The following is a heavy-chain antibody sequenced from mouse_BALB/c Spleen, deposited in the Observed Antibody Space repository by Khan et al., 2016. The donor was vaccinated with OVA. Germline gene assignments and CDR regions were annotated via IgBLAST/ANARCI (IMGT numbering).Heavy chain of an antibody. CDR3: AKGYDFIAS. CDR2: INPNTDNI. J-gene: IGHJ3*01. CDR1: GYSFTLYY. D-gene: IGHD2-14*01. Sequence: EVQLQESGPDLVKPGASVKISCKASGYSFTLYYMSWVKQSHGKSLEWIGRINPNTDNINYNQEFKGKAMLTVDKSSNTAYMKLRSLTSEDSTVYFGAKGYDFIASWGQGTLVTVSP. V-gene: IGHV1-26*01.